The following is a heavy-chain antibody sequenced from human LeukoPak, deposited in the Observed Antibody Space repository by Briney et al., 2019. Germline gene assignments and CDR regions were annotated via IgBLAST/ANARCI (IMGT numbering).Heavy chain of an antibody. CDR3: ARNDVVVGELRLENWFDP. J-gene: IGHJ5*02. V-gene: IGHV5-10-1*01. CDR2: IDPSDSYT. D-gene: IGHD2-15*01. Sequence: GESLKISCKGSGYSFTSYWINWVRQMPGKGLEWIGRIDPSDSYTKYSPSFQGHVTISADKSISTAYLQWSSLKASDTAMYYCARNDVVVGELRLENWFDPWGQGTLVTVSS. CDR1: GYSFTSYW.